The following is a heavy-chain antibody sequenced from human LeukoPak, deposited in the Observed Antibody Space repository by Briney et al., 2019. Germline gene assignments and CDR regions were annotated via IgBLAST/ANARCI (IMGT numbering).Heavy chain of an antibody. CDR3: ARDSPRGAFDI. V-gene: IGHV3-53*01. CDR2: IYSGGST. J-gene: IGHJ3*02. CDR1: GFTVSSNY. Sequence: GGSLRLSCAASGFTVSSNYMSWVRQAPGKGLEWVSVIYSGGSTYYSDSVKGRFTISRDNSKNTLYLQMNSLRAEDTAVYYCARDSPRGAFDIWGQGTMVTVSS.